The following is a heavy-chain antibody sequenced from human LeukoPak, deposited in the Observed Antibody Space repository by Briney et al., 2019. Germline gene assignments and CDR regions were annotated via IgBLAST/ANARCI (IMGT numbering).Heavy chain of an antibody. Sequence: PSETLSLTCTVSGGSISSYYWSWIRQPPGKGLEWIGYIYCSGTTNYSPSLKRRVHIPVDTSKNQFSLKLSSVTAADTAVYYCASLEAPKGKDYWGQGTLVTVSS. CDR1: GGSISSYY. D-gene: IGHD4-23*01. V-gene: IGHV4-4*08. CDR2: IYCSGTT. CDR3: ASLEAPKGKDY. J-gene: IGHJ4*02.